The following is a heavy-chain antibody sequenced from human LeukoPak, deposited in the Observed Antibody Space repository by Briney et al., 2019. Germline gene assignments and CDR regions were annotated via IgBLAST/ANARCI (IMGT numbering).Heavy chain of an antibody. CDR2: IYPGDSDT. V-gene: IGHV5-51*01. CDR3: ASHCRYNWNDEGY. Sequence: RGESLKISCKGSGYSFTSYWIGWVRQMPGKGLEWMGIIYPGDSDTRYSPSFQGQVTISADKSISTAYLQWSSLKASDTAMYYCASHCRYNWNDEGYWGQGPLATVSP. D-gene: IGHD1-1*01. J-gene: IGHJ4*02. CDR1: GYSFTSYW.